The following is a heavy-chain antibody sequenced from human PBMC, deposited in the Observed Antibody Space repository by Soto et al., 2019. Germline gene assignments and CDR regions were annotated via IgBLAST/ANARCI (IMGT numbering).Heavy chain of an antibody. Sequence: SETLSLTCTVSVGSISSYYWSWIRQPPGKGLEWIGYIYYSGSTNYNPSLKSRVTISVDTSKNQFSLKLSSVTAADTAVYYCARFYGDYAFFDYWGQGTLVTVSS. CDR1: VGSISSYY. D-gene: IGHD4-17*01. CDR3: ARFYGDYAFFDY. J-gene: IGHJ4*02. V-gene: IGHV4-59*01. CDR2: IYYSGST.